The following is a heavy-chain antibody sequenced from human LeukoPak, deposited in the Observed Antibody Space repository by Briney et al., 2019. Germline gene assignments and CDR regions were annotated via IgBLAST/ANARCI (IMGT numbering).Heavy chain of an antibody. Sequence: SETLSLTCAVSGYSISSGYYWGWIRQPPGKGLEWIGSIYHSGSTYYNPSLKSRVTISVDTSKNQFSLKLSSVTAADTAVCYCARHEQRWLQPDYWGQGTLVTVSS. V-gene: IGHV4-38-2*01. J-gene: IGHJ4*02. D-gene: IGHD5-24*01. CDR1: GYSISSGYY. CDR2: IYHSGST. CDR3: ARHEQRWLQPDY.